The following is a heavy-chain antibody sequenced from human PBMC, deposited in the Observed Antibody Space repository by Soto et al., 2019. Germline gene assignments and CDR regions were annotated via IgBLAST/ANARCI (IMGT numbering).Heavy chain of an antibody. CDR3: AKGGLTFKGAFDI. D-gene: IGHD1-20*01. CDR2: ISGSGGST. Sequence: GGSLRLSCAASGFTFSSYAMSWVRQAPGKGLEWVSAISGSGGSTYYADSVKGRFTISRDNSKNTLYLQMNSLRTEDTALYYCAKGGLTFKGAFDIWGQGTMVTVSS. CDR1: GFTFSSYA. J-gene: IGHJ3*02. V-gene: IGHV3-23*01.